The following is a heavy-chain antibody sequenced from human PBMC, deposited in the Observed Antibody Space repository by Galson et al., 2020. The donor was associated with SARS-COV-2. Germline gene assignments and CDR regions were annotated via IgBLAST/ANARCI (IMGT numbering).Heavy chain of an antibody. J-gene: IGHJ4*02. Sequence: GGSLRLSCAVAGLTFSTYGMHWVRQGPRTGLEWVAAISFDGSDRFYADSVKGRFTISRDNSKSTLYLQMNSLRAEDTAMYYCATWFVELLPFDQWGQGTRVTVSS. CDR1: GLTFSTYG. V-gene: IGHV3-33*01. D-gene: IGHD3-10*01. CDR2: ISFDGSDR. CDR3: ATWFVELLPFDQ.